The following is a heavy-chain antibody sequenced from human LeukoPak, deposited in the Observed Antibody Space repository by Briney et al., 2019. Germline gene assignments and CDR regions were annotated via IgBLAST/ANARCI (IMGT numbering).Heavy chain of an antibody. CDR1: GGSFSGYY. V-gene: IGHV4-59*12. CDR3: ASLGILRGRFDY. J-gene: IGHJ4*02. Sequence: PSETLSLTCAVYGGSFSGYYWSWIRQPPGKGLEWIGYIYYSGSTNYNPSLKSRVTISVDTSKNQFSLKLSSVTAADTAVYYCASLGILRGRFDYWSQGTLVTVSS. CDR2: IYYSGST. D-gene: IGHD2-15*01.